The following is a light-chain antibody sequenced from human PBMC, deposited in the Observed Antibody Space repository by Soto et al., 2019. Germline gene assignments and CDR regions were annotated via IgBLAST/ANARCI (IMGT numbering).Light chain of an antibody. V-gene: IGLV2-14*01. CDR3: SSYTSSSTQ. Sequence: QSVLTQPASVSGSPGQSITISCTGTSSDVGGYNYVSWYQQHPGKAPKLMIYDVINRPSGVSNRFSGSKSGNTASLTISGLQAEDEADYYCSSYTSSSTQFGGGTKLTVL. CDR2: DVI. J-gene: IGLJ2*01. CDR1: SSDVGGYNY.